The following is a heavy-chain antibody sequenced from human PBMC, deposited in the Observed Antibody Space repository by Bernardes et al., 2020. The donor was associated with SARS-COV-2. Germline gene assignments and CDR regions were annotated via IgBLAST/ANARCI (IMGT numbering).Heavy chain of an antibody. Sequence: GGSLRLSCAVSGFTFSSYYMTWVRQPSGKGLEWIGRIRSKPKGYATTYAASLKGRFVISRDDSRNTAYLQIHSLKIEDTAVYYCTGDYLYWDQGTLVSVSS. D-gene: IGHD4-17*01. J-gene: IGHJ4*02. CDR1: GFTFSSYY. V-gene: IGHV3-73*01. CDR2: IRSKPKGYAT. CDR3: TGDYLY.